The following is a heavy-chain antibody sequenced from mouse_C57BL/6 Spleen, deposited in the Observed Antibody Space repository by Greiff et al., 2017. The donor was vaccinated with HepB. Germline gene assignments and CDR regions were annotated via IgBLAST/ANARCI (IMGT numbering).Heavy chain of an antibody. CDR2: IYPRDGST. J-gene: IGHJ3*01. CDR1: GYTFTSYD. D-gene: IGHD1-1*01. Sequence: QVQLKQSGPELVKPGASVKLSCKASGYTFTSYDINWVKQRPGQGLEWIGWIYPRDGSTKYNEKFKGKATLTVDTSSSKAYMELHSLTSEDSAVYFCARGDYYGSSPFAYWGQGTLVTVSA. V-gene: IGHV1-85*01. CDR3: ARGDYYGSSPFAY.